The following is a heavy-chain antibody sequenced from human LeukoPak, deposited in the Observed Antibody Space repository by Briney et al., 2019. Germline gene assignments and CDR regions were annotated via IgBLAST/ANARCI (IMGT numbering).Heavy chain of an antibody. J-gene: IGHJ6*03. Sequence: ASVKISCKASGYTFTAYYMHWVRQAPGQGLEWMGRINPNNGGTNYAQKFQGRVTMTRDRSISTAYMEVSRLTSDDTAVYYCARDSRLGEREDYYYYMDVWGKGTTVTVSS. V-gene: IGHV1-2*02. D-gene: IGHD3-10*01. CDR2: INPNNGGT. CDR3: ARDSRLGEREDYYYYMDV. CDR1: GYTFTAYY.